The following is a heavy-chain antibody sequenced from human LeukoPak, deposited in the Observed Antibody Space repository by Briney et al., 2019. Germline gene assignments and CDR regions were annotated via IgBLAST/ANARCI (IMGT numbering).Heavy chain of an antibody. J-gene: IGHJ4*02. CDR2: INHSGST. CDR1: GGSLSGYY. V-gene: IGHV4-34*01. D-gene: IGHD3-22*01. CDR3: ARLGDYYDSSGYYYDGYYFDY. Sequence: SETLSLTCAVYGGSLSGYYWSWIRQPPGKGLEWIGEINHSGSTNYNPSLKSRVTISVDTSKNQFSLKLSSVTAADTAVYYCARLGDYYDSSGYYYDGYYFDYWGQGTLVTVSS.